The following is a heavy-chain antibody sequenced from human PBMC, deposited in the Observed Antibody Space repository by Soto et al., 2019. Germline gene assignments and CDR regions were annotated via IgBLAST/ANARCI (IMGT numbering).Heavy chain of an antibody. Sequence: SETLSLTCTVSGGSISSGGYYWSWIRQHPGKGLEWIGCIYYIGSTYYEPSLKSRLTISVDTSKNQFSLRLSSVTAADTAVYYCARVNRGGYDNNWFDPWGQGTLVTVSS. V-gene: IGHV4-31*03. CDR2: IYYIGST. CDR1: GGSISSGGYY. CDR3: ARVNRGGYDNNWFDP. D-gene: IGHD5-12*01. J-gene: IGHJ5*02.